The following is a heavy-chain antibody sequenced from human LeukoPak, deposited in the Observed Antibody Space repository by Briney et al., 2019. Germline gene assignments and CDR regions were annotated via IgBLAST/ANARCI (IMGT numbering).Heavy chain of an antibody. CDR3: ARDGYYYDSSGYDY. J-gene: IGHJ4*02. CDR1: GFTFSSYS. D-gene: IGHD3-22*01. Sequence: GGSLRLSCAASGFTFSSYSIHWVRQAPGKGLEWVAVISYDGSNKYYADSVKGRFTISRDNSKNTLYLQMNSLRAEDTAVYYCARDGYYYDSSGYDYWGQGTLVTVSS. V-gene: IGHV3-30-3*01. CDR2: ISYDGSNK.